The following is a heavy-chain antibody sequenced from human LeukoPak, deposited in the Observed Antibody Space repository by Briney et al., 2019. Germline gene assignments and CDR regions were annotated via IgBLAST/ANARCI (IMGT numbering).Heavy chain of an antibody. CDR3: ARDDSGSYYAFSSHDAFDI. D-gene: IGHD1-26*01. Sequence: GGSLRLSCAASEFSVGSNYMTWVRQAPGKGLEWVSLIYSGGSTYYADSVKGRFTISRDNAKNSLFLQMNSLRAEDTAVYYCARDDSGSYYAFSSHDAFDIWGQGTMVTVSS. V-gene: IGHV3-66*01. J-gene: IGHJ3*02. CDR2: IYSGGST. CDR1: EFSVGSNY.